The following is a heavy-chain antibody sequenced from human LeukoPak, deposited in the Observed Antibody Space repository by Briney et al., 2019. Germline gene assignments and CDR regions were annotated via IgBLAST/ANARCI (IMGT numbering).Heavy chain of an antibody. CDR3: ARVNIGQSGSYFDYYYYYYMDV. CDR2: IYYSGYT. CDR1: GGSISSYY. V-gene: IGHV4-59*01. D-gene: IGHD1-26*01. Sequence: SSETLSLTCTVSGGSISSYYWSWIRQPPGKGLKWIGNIYYSGYTTYSPSLRSRVTISVDTSKNQFSLKLSSVTAADTAVYYCARVNIGQSGSYFDYYYYYYMDVWGKGTTVTVSS. J-gene: IGHJ6*03.